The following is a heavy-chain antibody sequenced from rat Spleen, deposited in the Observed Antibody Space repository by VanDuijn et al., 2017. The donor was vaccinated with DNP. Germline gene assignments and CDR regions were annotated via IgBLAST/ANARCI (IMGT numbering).Heavy chain of an antibody. V-gene: IGHV5-22*01. CDR2: ISYEGSRT. J-gene: IGHJ2*01. Sequence: EVQLVGSGGGLVQSGRSLKLSCAASGFTFSNYGMAWVRQAPKKGLEWVAYISYEGSRTYYRDSVKGRFTLSRDNAKSTLYLQMNSLRSEDMATYYCARPDYYDGSYPHYWGQGVMVTVFS. D-gene: IGHD1-12*02. CDR3: ARPDYYDGSYPHY. CDR1: GFTFSNYG.